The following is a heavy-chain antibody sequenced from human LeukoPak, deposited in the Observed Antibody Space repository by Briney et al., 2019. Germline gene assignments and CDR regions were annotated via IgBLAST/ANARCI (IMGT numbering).Heavy chain of an antibody. CDR2: ITSSSRYL. CDR3: ARSDTSSSYIDS. CDR1: GFPFSRYA. V-gene: IGHV3-21*01. Sequence: GGSLRLSCAASGFPFSRYAMNWVRQAPGRGLEWVSSITSSSRYLYYADSVKGRFTISRDNAKNSLYLQMNSLRGDDTAVYYCARSDTSSSYIDSWGQGTLVTVSS. J-gene: IGHJ4*02. D-gene: IGHD6-6*01.